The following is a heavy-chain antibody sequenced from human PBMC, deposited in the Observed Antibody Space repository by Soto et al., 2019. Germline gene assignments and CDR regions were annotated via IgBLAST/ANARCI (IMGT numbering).Heavy chain of an antibody. CDR3: TTALQGYGDYVYYYYGMDV. D-gene: IGHD4-17*01. CDR2: IKSKTDGGTT. V-gene: IGHV3-15*01. Sequence: PGGSLRLSCAASGFTFSNAWMSWVRQAPGKGLEWVGRIKSKTDGGTTDYAAPVKGRFTISRDDSKNTLYLQMSSLKTEDTAVYYCTTALQGYGDYVYYYYGMDVWGQGTTVTVSS. J-gene: IGHJ6*02. CDR1: GFTFSNAW.